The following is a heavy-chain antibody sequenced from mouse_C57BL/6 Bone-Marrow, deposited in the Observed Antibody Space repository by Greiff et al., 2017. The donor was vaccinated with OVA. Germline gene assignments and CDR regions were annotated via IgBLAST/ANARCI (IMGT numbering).Heavy chain of an antibody. V-gene: IGHV1-76*01. Sequence: SGAELVRPGASVKLSCKASGYTFTDYYINWVKQRPGQGLEWIARIYPGSGNTYYNEKFKGKATLTAEKSSSTAYMQLSSMTSEDSAVYFCARSGYYGSSYDYYAMDYWGQGTSVTVSS. CDR3: ARSGYYGSSYDYYAMDY. CDR1: GYTFTDYY. J-gene: IGHJ4*01. D-gene: IGHD1-1*01. CDR2: IYPGSGNT.